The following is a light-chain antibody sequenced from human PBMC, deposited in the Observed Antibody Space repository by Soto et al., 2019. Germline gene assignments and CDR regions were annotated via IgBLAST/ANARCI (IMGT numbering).Light chain of an antibody. V-gene: IGKV3-15*01. Sequence: EIAMTQSPATLSVSPGERATLSCRASQSVSSNLARYQQKPGQAPGLLIYGASTSATGIPARFSGSGSRTEFTLTISSLQSEDFAVYYCQQYNNWLLYTFGQGTKLEIK. CDR1: QSVSSN. CDR3: QQYNNWLLYT. J-gene: IGKJ2*01. CDR2: GAS.